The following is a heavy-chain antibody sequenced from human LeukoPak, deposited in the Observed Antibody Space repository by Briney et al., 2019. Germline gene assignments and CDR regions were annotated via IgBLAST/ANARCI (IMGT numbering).Heavy chain of an antibody. CDR2: ISGNGGSI. CDR1: GFTFDNYA. V-gene: IGHV3-23*01. J-gene: IGHJ4*02. Sequence: GGSLRLSCAASGFTFDNYAVSWVRQAPGKGLEWVSAISGNGGSIYYADSVKGRFTISRDNSKNTLYLQMNSLRADDTAVYYCAKGDSNSYRGFDYWGQGTLVTVSS. CDR3: AKGDSNSYRGFDY. D-gene: IGHD6-13*01.